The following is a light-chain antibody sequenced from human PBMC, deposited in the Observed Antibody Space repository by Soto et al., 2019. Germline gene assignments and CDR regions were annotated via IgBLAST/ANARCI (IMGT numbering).Light chain of an antibody. Sequence: DIQMTQSPSTLSASVGDRITITCRASQSIGSWLAWYQQNPGKAPKLLLYDASSLESVVPSIFSGSGSGTEFTLTISILQPDDFATYYCQQYNNYSPVTFGQGTKVEIK. CDR2: DAS. J-gene: IGKJ1*01. CDR3: QQYNNYSPVT. V-gene: IGKV1-5*01. CDR1: QSIGSW.